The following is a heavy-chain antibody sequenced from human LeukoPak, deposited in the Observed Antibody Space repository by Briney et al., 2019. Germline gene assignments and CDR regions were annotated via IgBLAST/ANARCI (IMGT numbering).Heavy chain of an antibody. Sequence: GGSLRLSCAASGFTFSNAWMSWVRQAPGKGLEWVGRIKSKTDGWTKDYAATVKGRFTISRDDSKNTLYLQMNSLKTEDTAVYYCTTEGYDILTGLYYFDYWGQGTLVTVSS. CDR1: GFTFSNAW. J-gene: IGHJ4*02. CDR2: IKSKTDGWTK. D-gene: IGHD3-9*01. CDR3: TTEGYDILTGLYYFDY. V-gene: IGHV3-15*01.